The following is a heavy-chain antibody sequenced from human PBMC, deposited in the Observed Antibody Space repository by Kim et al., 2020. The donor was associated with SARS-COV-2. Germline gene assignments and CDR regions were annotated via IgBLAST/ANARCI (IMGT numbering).Heavy chain of an antibody. CDR1: GVSIRSGGYY. Sequence: SETLSLTCSVSGVSIRSGGYYWSWIRQHPGKGLEWIGYIYYSGSTSYNPSLTSRLTISVDTSKNQFFLKLNSVTAADTAVYYCARDSSSRRWFWWGQGTLVTVSS. V-gene: IGHV4-31*03. CDR3: ARDSSSRRWFW. CDR2: IYYSGST. D-gene: IGHD6-13*01. J-gene: IGHJ4*02.